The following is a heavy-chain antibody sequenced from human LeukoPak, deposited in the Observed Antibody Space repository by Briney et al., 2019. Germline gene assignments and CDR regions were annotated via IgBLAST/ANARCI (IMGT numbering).Heavy chain of an antibody. Sequence: GGSLRLSCAASGFTFSHCYMGWIRQAPGKGLEWVSYITDSGSSIHYADSVKGRFTMSRDNAKNSLYLQMNSLRAEDTAVYYCARDLAVAGYWGQGTLVTVSS. J-gene: IGHJ4*02. V-gene: IGHV3-11*01. CDR1: GFTFSHCY. CDR2: ITDSGSSI. D-gene: IGHD6-19*01. CDR3: ARDLAVAGY.